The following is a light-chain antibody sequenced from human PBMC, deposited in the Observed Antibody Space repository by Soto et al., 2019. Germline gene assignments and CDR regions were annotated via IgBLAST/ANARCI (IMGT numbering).Light chain of an antibody. CDR2: GGY. CDR3: QYLNGVPTIT. Sequence: DIQMTQSPSSLSASVGDRVTITCRASLPISNYLAWYQQKPGKAPNLLIYGGYTLQSGVPSRFSGSGSGTEFSLTITGLQPEDFATYYCQYLNGVPTITFGQGTRLEIK. J-gene: IGKJ5*01. V-gene: IGKV1-9*01. CDR1: LPISNY.